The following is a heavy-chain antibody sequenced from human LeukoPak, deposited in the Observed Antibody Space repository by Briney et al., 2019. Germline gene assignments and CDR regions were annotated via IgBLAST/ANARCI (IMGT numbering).Heavy chain of an antibody. J-gene: IGHJ4*02. V-gene: IGHV3-23*01. D-gene: IGHD3-10*01. CDR3: AKEESGSGTYYSDY. CDR2: ISGSGGTT. Sequence: PGGSLRLSCAASGFTFSSYGMHWVRQAPGKGLEWVSAISGSGGTTYYADSVKGRFTISRDNSKNTLYLQINSLRAEDTAVYYCAKEESGSGTYYSDYWGQGTLVTVSS. CDR1: GFTFSSYG.